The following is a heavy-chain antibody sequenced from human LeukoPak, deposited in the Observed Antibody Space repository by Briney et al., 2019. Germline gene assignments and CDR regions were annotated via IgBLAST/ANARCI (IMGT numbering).Heavy chain of an antibody. Sequence: PGGSLRLSCAASGFTFSSYAMHWVRQAPGKGLEYVSAISSNGGSTYYANSVKGRFTISRDISKNTLYLQMGSLRAEDMAVYYCARVGSSIAFDYWGQGTLVTVSS. CDR2: ISSNGGST. D-gene: IGHD6-13*01. CDR3: ARVGSSIAFDY. J-gene: IGHJ4*02. CDR1: GFTFSSYA. V-gene: IGHV3-64*01.